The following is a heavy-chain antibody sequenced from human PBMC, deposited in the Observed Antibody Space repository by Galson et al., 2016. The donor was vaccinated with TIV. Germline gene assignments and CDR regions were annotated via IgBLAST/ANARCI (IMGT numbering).Heavy chain of an antibody. Sequence: SETLSLTCTVSGGSTSSYYWTWIRQPPGKGLEWIGYIYHTGNTIYNPSLESRVAISLDTSKDQFSLKLSSVTAADTALYYCAREGSADYDWGRAHFDYWGQGTLVTVSS. V-gene: IGHV4-59*12. CDR3: AREGSADYDWGRAHFDY. CDR1: GGSTSSYY. J-gene: IGHJ4*02. D-gene: IGHD3-16*01. CDR2: IYHTGNT.